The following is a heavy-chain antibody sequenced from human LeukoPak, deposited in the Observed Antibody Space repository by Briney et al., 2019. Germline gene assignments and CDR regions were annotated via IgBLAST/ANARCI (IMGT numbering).Heavy chain of an antibody. D-gene: IGHD6-19*01. CDR2: ISSSSSYI. J-gene: IGHJ4*02. V-gene: IGHV3-21*01. CDR1: GFTFSSYS. Sequence: GGSLRLSCAASGFTFSSYSMNWVRQAPGRGLEWVSSISSSSSYIYYADSVKGRFTISRDKAKNSLYLQMNSLRAEDTAVYYGARDLSPTSEYSSGWYHPSLGYSGQGTLVTVSS. CDR3: ARDLSPTSEYSSGWYHPSLGY.